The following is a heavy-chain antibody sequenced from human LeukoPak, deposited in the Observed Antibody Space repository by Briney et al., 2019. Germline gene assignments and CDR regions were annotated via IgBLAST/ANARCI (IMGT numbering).Heavy chain of an antibody. V-gene: IGHV3-48*01. J-gene: IGHJ4*02. Sequence: GGYLRISCAASGFTFSSYSMNWVRQAPGKGLEWVSYISSSSSTIYYADSVKGRFTISRDNAKNSLYLQMNSLRAEDTAVYYLARGSKRFLEWLLYFDYWGQGTLVTVSS. CDR2: ISSSSSTI. D-gene: IGHD3-3*01. CDR3: ARGSKRFLEWLLYFDY. CDR1: GFTFSSYS.